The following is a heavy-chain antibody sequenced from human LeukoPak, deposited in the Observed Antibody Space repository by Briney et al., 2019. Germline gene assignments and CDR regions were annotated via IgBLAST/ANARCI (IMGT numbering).Heavy chain of an antibody. V-gene: IGHV4-39*07. J-gene: IGHJ3*02. CDR3: ARADTYYYDSSGYPDAFDI. CDR2: IYYSGST. Sequence: SETLSLTCTVSGGSISSSSYYWGWIRQPPGKGLEWIGSIYYSGSTYYNPSLKSRVTISVDTSKNQFSLKLSSVTAADTAVYYCARADTYYYDSSGYPDAFDIWGQGTMVTVSS. CDR1: GGSISSSSYY. D-gene: IGHD3-22*01.